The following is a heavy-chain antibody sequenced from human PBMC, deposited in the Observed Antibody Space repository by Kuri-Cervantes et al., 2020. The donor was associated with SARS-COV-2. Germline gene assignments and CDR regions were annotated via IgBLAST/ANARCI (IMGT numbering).Heavy chain of an antibody. CDR1: GYSISSGYY. J-gene: IGHJ3*02. Sequence: ESLKISCAVSGYSISSGYYWGWIRQPPGKGLEWIGSIYHSGSTCYNPSLKSRVTISVDTSKNQFSLKLSSVTAADTAVYYCARPSKLWLREGAFDIWGQGTMVTVSS. V-gene: IGHV4-38-2*01. D-gene: IGHD5-18*01. CDR2: IYHSGST. CDR3: ARPSKLWLREGAFDI.